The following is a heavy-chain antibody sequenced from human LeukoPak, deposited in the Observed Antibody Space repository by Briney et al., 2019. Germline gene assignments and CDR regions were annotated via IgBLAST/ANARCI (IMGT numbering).Heavy chain of an antibody. CDR2: INSDGSHT. Sequence: GGSLRLSCVAPGFTFGSYWMHWVRQAPGKGLVWVSHINSDGSHTTYADSVKGRFTISRDNAKNTLYLQMNSLRAEDTAVYYCARENSGHYDYWGQGTLVTVSS. CDR3: ARENSGHYDY. J-gene: IGHJ4*02. CDR1: GFTFGSYW. D-gene: IGHD3-22*01. V-gene: IGHV3-74*01.